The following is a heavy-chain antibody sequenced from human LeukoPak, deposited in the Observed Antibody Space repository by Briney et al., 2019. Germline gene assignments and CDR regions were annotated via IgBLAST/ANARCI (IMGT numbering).Heavy chain of an antibody. J-gene: IGHJ4*02. CDR2: INPNSGGT. V-gene: IGHV1-2*02. CDR1: GYTFTGYY. Sequence: GASVKVSCKASGYTFTGYYMHWVRQAPGQGLEWMGWINPNSGGTNYAQKFQGRVTITSDTSISTAYMELSRLRSDDTAVYYCARSYFWSGYQYYFDYWGQGTLVTVSS. CDR3: ARSYFWSGYQYYFDY. D-gene: IGHD3-3*01.